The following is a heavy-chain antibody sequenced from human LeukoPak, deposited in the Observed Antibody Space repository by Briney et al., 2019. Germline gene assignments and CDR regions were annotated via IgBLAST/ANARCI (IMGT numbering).Heavy chain of an antibody. CDR3: ARTRRITMVRGGILFDP. J-gene: IGHJ5*02. CDR1: GGSISSGGYY. Sequence: SETLSLTCTVSGGSISSGGYYWSWIRQHPGKGLEWIGYIYYSGSTYYNPSLKSRVTISADTSKNQFSLKLSSVTAADTAVYYCARTRRITMVRGGILFDPWGQGTLVTVSS. CDR2: IYYSGST. D-gene: IGHD3-10*01. V-gene: IGHV4-31*03.